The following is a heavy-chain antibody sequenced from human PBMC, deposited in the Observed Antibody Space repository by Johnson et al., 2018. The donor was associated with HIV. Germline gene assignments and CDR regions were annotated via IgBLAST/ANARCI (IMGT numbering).Heavy chain of an antibody. CDR1: GFTFSDSY. Sequence: QVQLVESGGGLVQPGGSLRLSCAASGFTFSDSYMNWIRQAPGKGLEWVSYISGSDGAIWYADSLKGRFTISRDNAKNSLYLQMNSLKAEDTGVYYCARDSTPWGGEHVGYAFDLWGRGTLVTISS. D-gene: IGHD4-17*01. V-gene: IGHV3-11*04. J-gene: IGHJ3*01. CDR3: ARDSTPWGGEHVGYAFDL. CDR2: ISGSDGAI.